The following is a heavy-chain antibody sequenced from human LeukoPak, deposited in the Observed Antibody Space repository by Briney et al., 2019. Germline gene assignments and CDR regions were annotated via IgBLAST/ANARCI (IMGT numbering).Heavy chain of an antibody. J-gene: IGHJ4*02. Sequence: GGSLRLSCAASGFAFSSYGMHWVRQAPGKGLEWVAFVRFDGSNKYYADSVKGRFAISRDNSKNTLYLQMNSLRAEDTAVYYCARSLYDSSGYYSTSFDCWGQGTLVTVSS. D-gene: IGHD3-22*01. CDR2: VRFDGSNK. CDR3: ARSLYDSSGYYSTSFDC. CDR1: GFAFSSYG. V-gene: IGHV3-30*02.